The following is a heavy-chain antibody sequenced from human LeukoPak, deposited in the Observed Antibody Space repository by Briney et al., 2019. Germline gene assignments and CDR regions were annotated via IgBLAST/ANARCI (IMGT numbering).Heavy chain of an antibody. Sequence: SVKVSCKASGGTFSNYVISWVRQAPGQGLEWMGGIIPIFGTANYAQKFQGRVTITADKSTSTAYMELSSLRSEDTAVYYCARDLYGGNFPDAFDIWGQGTMVTVSS. D-gene: IGHD4-23*01. J-gene: IGHJ3*02. CDR3: ARDLYGGNFPDAFDI. CDR1: GGTFSNYV. V-gene: IGHV1-69*06. CDR2: IIPIFGTA.